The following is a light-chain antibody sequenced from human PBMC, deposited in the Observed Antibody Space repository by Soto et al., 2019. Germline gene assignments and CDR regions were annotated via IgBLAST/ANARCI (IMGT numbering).Light chain of an antibody. J-gene: IGKJ4*01. CDR2: TSS. CDR3: QQSYSSLVT. CDR1: QTIATY. Sequence: IEMTQSPASLSAYVGDRVTITCRASQTIATYLNWFQHKSGRAPKLLIYTSSSVNSGVSSRFRGCGSGTDFTLTINDVQPEDSATYYFQQSYSSLVTFGAGTKVEIK. V-gene: IGKV1-39*01.